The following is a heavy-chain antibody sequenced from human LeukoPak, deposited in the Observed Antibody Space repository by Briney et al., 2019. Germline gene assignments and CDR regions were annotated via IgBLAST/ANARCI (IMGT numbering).Heavy chain of an antibody. D-gene: IGHD5-18*01. Sequence: PGGSLRLSCAASGFTFSSYTMSWVRQAPGKGLEWVSGVSGSGGSTHYADSVKGRLTISRDNSKNTLSLQVSSLRAEDTAVYYCAKDRYSYAFEYSDSWGQGTLVTVSS. J-gene: IGHJ4*02. CDR1: GFTFSSYT. V-gene: IGHV3-23*01. CDR2: VSGSGGST. CDR3: AKDRYSYAFEYSDS.